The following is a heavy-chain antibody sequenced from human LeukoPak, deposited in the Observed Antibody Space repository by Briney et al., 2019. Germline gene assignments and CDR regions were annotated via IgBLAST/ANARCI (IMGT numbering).Heavy chain of an antibody. CDR2: ISLAGQT. D-gene: IGHD1-26*01. V-gene: IGHV4/OR15-8*02. CDR3: LRESGPFCPFGY. Sequence: SETLSLTCGVSGGSISGTNWWSSVRQPPGQGLEWIGEISLAGQTNYNPFLNGRVTMSLDKSSNQLSLHLTSVTAADTATYFCLRESGPFCPFGYWGQGTLVIVSS. J-gene: IGHJ4*02. CDR1: GGSISGTNW.